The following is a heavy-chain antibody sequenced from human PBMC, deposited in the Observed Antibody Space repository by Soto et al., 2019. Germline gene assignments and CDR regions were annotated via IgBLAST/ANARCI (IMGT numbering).Heavy chain of an antibody. V-gene: IGHV3-30*03. CDR1: GFTFSSYG. D-gene: IGHD5-18*01. CDR2: ISYDGVPQ. CDR3: VSDRGYGHASVPYS. J-gene: IGHJ4*02. Sequence: QAQLVESGGGVVQPGRSLRLSCAASGFTFSSYGMHWVRQAPRTGLEWVAVISYDGVPQHYADSVKGRFTISRDNSKNMVLLQMNSLRAEDTAVYYCVSDRGYGHASVPYSWGQGTLVSVSS.